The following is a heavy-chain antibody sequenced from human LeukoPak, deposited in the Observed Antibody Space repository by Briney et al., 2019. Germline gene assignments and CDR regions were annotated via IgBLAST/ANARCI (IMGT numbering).Heavy chain of an antibody. CDR2: TYYRSKWYN. CDR3: ARDLTDAVDTAKAYYYYGMDV. Sequence: SQTLSLTCAISGDSVSSNSAAWNWIRQSPSRGLEWLGRTYYRSKWYNDYAVSVKSRITINPDTSKNQFSLQLNSVTPEDTAVYYCARDLTDAVDTAKAYYYYGMDVWGQGTTVTVSS. CDR1: GDSVSSNSAA. J-gene: IGHJ6*02. D-gene: IGHD5-18*01. V-gene: IGHV6-1*01.